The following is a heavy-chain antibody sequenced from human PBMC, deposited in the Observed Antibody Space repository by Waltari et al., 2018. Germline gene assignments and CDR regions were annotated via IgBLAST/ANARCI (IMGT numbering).Heavy chain of an antibody. Sequence: QVQLVQSGAEVKKPGASVKVSCKASGYTFTSYDINWVRQATGQGLEWMGWIIPIFGTANYAQKFQGRVTITADESTSTAYMELSSLRSEDTAVYYCARDGMITFGELEWGQGTLVTVSS. CDR3: ARDGMITFGELE. V-gene: IGHV1-69*01. CDR2: IIPIFGTA. J-gene: IGHJ4*02. CDR1: GYTFTSYD. D-gene: IGHD3-16*01.